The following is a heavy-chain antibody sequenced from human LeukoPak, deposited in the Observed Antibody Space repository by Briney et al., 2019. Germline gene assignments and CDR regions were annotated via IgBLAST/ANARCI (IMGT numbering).Heavy chain of an antibody. V-gene: IGHV4-59*01. CDR3: ARERSDSSGYYYERGSQFDY. D-gene: IGHD3-22*01. CDR1: VDSICRYY. Sequence: SDTLSLTCTVSVDSICRYYGSWIRQPPGKGLEWIGYIYYSGCTNYNPYIKSRVTISVDTSKNQFSLKLSSVTAADTAVDYCARERSDSSGYYYERGSQFDYWGQGTLVTVSS. J-gene: IGHJ4*02. CDR2: IYYSGCT.